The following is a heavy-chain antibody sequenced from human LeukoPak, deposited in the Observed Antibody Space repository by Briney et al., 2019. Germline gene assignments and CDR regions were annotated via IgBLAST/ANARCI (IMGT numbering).Heavy chain of an antibody. CDR3: ARPTGEKQLVLGY. CDR1: GFTFSSYW. CDR2: INSDGSST. Sequence: GGSLRLSCAASGFTFSSYWMHWVRRAPGKGLVWVSRINSDGSSTSYADSVKGRFTISRDNAKNTLYLQMNSLRAEDTAVYYCARPTGEKQLVLGYWGQGTLVTVSS. V-gene: IGHV3-74*01. D-gene: IGHD6-13*01. J-gene: IGHJ4*02.